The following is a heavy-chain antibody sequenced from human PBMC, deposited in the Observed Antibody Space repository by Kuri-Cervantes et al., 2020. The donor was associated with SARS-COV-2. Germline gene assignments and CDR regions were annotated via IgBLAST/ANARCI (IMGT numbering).Heavy chain of an antibody. Sequence: ESLKISCAVSGYSISSGYYWGWIRQPPGKGLEWIGIIYHRGSSYYNPSPRSRVTVSVDTSKNQFSLKLSSVTAADTAVYYCASQDDTSGFYYAYDYWGQGTLVTVSS. CDR1: GYSISSGYY. V-gene: IGHV4-38-2*01. D-gene: IGHD3-22*01. CDR3: ASQDDTSGFYYAYDY. J-gene: IGHJ4*02. CDR2: IYHRGSS.